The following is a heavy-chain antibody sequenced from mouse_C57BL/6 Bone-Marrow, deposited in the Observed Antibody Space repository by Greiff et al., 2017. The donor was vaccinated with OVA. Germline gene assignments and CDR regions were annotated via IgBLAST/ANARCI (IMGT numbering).Heavy chain of an antibody. CDR2: IKPYNGGT. J-gene: IGHJ1*03. Sequence: VQLQQSGPVLVKPGASVKMSCKASGYTFTDYYMNWVKQSHGKSLEWIGVIKPYNGGTSYNQKFKGKATLTVDKSSSTAYMELNSLTSEDSAVYYCADYGNYDWYFDVWGTGTTVTVSS. D-gene: IGHD2-1*01. CDR3: ADYGNYDWYFDV. CDR1: GYTFTDYY. V-gene: IGHV1-19*01.